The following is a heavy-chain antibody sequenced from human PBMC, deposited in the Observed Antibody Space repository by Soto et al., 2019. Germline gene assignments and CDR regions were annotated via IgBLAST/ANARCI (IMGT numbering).Heavy chain of an antibody. CDR3: ARDISYGSETDYGY. J-gene: IGHJ4*02. Sequence: QVQLVQSGAEVKKPGASVKVSCKASGYTFTNFGISWMRQAPGQGLEWMGWIGADNRDTNYAQNLQARLTMTTDTYTNTAYMELRSLKSDDTAVYYCARDISYGSETDYGYWGQGTLVTVSS. V-gene: IGHV1-18*01. CDR1: GYTFTNFG. CDR2: IGADNRDT. D-gene: IGHD3-10*01.